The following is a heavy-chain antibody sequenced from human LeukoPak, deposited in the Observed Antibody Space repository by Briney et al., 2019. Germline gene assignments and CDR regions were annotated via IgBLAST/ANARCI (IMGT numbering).Heavy chain of an antibody. CDR3: ARRCGDIYYYDSSGYYYWFDP. V-gene: IGHV4-39*01. CDR1: GDSVSSGSYY. D-gene: IGHD3-22*01. Sequence: SETLSLTCTVSGDSVSSGSYYWSWIRQPPGKGLEWIGSIYYSGSTYYNPSLKSRLTLSVDTSKNQFSLKLSSVTAADTAVYYCARRCGDIYYYDSSGYYYWFDPWGQGTLVTVSS. J-gene: IGHJ5*02. CDR2: IYYSGST.